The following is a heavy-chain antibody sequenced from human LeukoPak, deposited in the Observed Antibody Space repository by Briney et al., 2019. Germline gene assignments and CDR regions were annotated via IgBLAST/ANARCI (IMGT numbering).Heavy chain of an antibody. J-gene: IGHJ4*02. Sequence: PGGSLRLSCAASGFTFSSYAMSWVRQAPGKGLEWVSAISGSGGSTYYADSVKGWFTISRDNSKNTLYLQMNSLRAEDTAVYYCAKVEWELSPNLGPKYYFDYWGQGTLVTVSS. D-gene: IGHD1-26*01. CDR3: AKVEWELSPNLGPKYYFDY. CDR1: GFTFSSYA. V-gene: IGHV3-23*01. CDR2: ISGSGGST.